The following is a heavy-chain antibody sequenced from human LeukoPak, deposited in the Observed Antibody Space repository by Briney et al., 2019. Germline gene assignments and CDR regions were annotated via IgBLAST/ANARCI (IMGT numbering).Heavy chain of an antibody. J-gene: IGHJ6*03. V-gene: IGHV3-7*03. CDR3: AKSAVGTSPYYYYMDV. CDR2: IKQDGSEK. D-gene: IGHD4-23*01. CDR1: GFTFSSYW. Sequence: PGGSLRLSCAASGFTFSSYWMSWVRQAPGKGLEWVASIKQDGSEKYYVDSVKGRLTISRDNAKNSLYLRMNSLRAEDTAVYYCAKSAVGTSPYYYYMDVWGKGTTVTVSS.